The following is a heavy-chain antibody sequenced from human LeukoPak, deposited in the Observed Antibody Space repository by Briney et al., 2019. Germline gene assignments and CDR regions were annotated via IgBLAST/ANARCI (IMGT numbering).Heavy chain of an antibody. CDR3: AKTDAVAGNSIGTFDI. CDR2: VTDSGDKV. CDR1: GFTFSSYA. Sequence: PGGSLRLSCAASGFTFSSYAMTWVRQAPGKGLERVSAVTDSGDKVFYADSVKGRFTISRDNSKYTLYLQMNSLRAEDTAIYYCAKTDAVAGNSIGTFDIWGQGTMVTVSS. D-gene: IGHD6-19*01. V-gene: IGHV3-23*01. J-gene: IGHJ3*02.